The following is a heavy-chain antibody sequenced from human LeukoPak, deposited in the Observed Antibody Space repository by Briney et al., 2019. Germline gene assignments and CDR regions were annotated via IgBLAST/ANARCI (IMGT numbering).Heavy chain of an antibody. CDR1: GGSISSYY. J-gene: IGHJ5*02. CDR2: IYYSGST. CDR3: ASGTVQLEAGGWFDP. D-gene: IGHD1-1*01. Sequence: SETLSLTCTVSGGSISSYYWSWLRQPPGKGLEWIGYIYYSGSTNYNPSLKSRVTISVDTSKNQFSLKLSSVTAAGTAVYYCASGTVQLEAGGWFDPWGQGTLVTVSS. V-gene: IGHV4-59*01.